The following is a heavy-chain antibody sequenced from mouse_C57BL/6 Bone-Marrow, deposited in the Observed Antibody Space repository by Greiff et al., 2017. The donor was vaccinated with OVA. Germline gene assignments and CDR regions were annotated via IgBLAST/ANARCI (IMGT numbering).Heavy chain of an antibody. J-gene: IGHJ4*01. CDR3: AREGLRSDSYAMDY. D-gene: IGHD1-1*01. Sequence: EVQRVESGGDLVKPGGSLKLSCAASGFTFSSYGMSWVRQTPDKRLEWVATISSGGSYTYYPDSVKGRFTISRDNAKNTLYLQMSSLKSEDTAMYYCAREGLRSDSYAMDYWGQGTSVTVSS. V-gene: IGHV5-6*01. CDR2: ISSGGSYT. CDR1: GFTFSSYG.